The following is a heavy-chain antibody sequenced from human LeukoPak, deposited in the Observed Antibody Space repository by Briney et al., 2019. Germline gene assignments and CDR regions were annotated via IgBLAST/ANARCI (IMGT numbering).Heavy chain of an antibody. V-gene: IGHV4-39*07. CDR1: GGSISSSSYY. CDR3: ARGYCSGGSCYSYYYYNYMDV. Sequence: SETLSLTCTVSGGSISSSSYYWGWIRQPPGKGLECIGSIHYSGSTNYNPSLKSRVTISVDTSKNQFSLKLSSVTAADTAVYYCARGYCSGGSCYSYYYYNYMDVWGKGTTVTVSS. CDR2: IHYSGST. J-gene: IGHJ6*03. D-gene: IGHD2-15*01.